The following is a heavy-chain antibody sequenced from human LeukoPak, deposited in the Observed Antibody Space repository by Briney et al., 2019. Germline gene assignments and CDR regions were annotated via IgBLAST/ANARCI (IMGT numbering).Heavy chain of an antibody. CDR3: ARRPPIPYCSGGSCRKNWFDP. J-gene: IGHJ5*02. D-gene: IGHD2-15*01. V-gene: IGHV4-39*07. CDR2: IYYSGST. Sequence: SETLSLTCTVSGGSISSSSYYWGWIRQPPGEGLEWIGSIYYSGSTYYNPSLRSRVTISVDTSKNQFSLKLSSVTAADTAVYYCARRPPIPYCSGGSCRKNWFDPWGQGTLVTVSS. CDR1: GGSISSSSYY.